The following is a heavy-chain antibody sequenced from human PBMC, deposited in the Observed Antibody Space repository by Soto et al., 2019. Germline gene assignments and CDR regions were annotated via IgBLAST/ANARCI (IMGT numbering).Heavy chain of an antibody. V-gene: IGHV1-2*02. Sequence: ASVKVSCKASGYTFNRYYMHWVRQAPGPGLEWMGWISPHTGGTTYAQKFQGRVTMTRDTSVSTAFMELSRLGSDDTALYYCAKDRPHTWKVGDHYGVDGWGQGTSVTVSS. CDR2: ISPHTGGT. CDR1: GYTFNRYY. CDR3: AKDRPHTWKVGDHYGVDG. J-gene: IGHJ6*02. D-gene: IGHD1-1*01.